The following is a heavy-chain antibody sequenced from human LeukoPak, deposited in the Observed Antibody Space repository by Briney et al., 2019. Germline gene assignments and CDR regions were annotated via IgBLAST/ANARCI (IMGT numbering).Heavy chain of an antibody. V-gene: IGHV3-30*18. Sequence: GGSLRLSCAASGFTLSSYGMRWVRQAPGKGLEWVAVISYDGSNKYYADSVKGRFTISRDNSKNTLYLQMNSLKPEDTAVYYCAKENIAARPDYYYYYGMDVWGQGTTVTVSS. CDR1: GFTLSSYG. J-gene: IGHJ6*02. D-gene: IGHD6-6*01. CDR2: ISYDGSNK. CDR3: AKENIAARPDYYYYYGMDV.